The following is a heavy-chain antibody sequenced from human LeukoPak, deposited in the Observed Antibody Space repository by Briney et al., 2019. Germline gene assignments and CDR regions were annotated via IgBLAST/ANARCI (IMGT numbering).Heavy chain of an antibody. Sequence: GGSLRLSCAASGFTFSSYWMGWVRQAPGKGLEWVSYIGTTSNTIYYADSVKGRFTISRDNAKNSLYLQMNSLRAEDTAVYYCARYSSPYYFDYWGQGTLVTVSS. CDR3: ARYSSPYYFDY. CDR2: IGTTSNTI. D-gene: IGHD2-21*01. CDR1: GFTFSSYW. J-gene: IGHJ4*02. V-gene: IGHV3-48*01.